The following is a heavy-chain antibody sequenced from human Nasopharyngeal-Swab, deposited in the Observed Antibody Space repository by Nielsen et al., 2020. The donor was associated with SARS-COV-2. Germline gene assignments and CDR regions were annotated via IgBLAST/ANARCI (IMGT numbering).Heavy chain of an antibody. Sequence: ESLKISCAASGFTFSSYSMNWVRQAPGKGLEWIGSIYYSGSTYYNPSLKSRVTISVDTSKNQFSLKLSSVTAADTAVYYCASPYYYDSSGYYAFDPDAFDIWGQGTMVTVSS. CDR2: IYYSGST. D-gene: IGHD3-22*01. CDR1: GFTFSSYSMN. V-gene: IGHV4-59*05. CDR3: ASPYYYDSSGYYAFDPDAFDI. J-gene: IGHJ3*02.